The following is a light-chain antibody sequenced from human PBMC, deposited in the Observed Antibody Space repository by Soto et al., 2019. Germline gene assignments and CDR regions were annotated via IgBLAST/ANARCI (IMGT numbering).Light chain of an antibody. CDR1: QALSTS. J-gene: IGKJ1*01. CDR3: QQTISFPWT. Sequence: DIQMTQSPSSVSASVGDRVTITCRASQALSTSLAWYQQRPGRAPKILIYGVSTLQTGVPSRFSGSGSGTDFTLTIRRLQTDDFASYYCQQTISFPWTFGQGTKVEI. V-gene: IGKV1-12*01. CDR2: GVS.